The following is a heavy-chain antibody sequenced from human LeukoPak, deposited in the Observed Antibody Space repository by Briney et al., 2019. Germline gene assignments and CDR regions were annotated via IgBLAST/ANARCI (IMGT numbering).Heavy chain of an antibody. V-gene: IGHV5-10-1*01. J-gene: IGHJ4*02. Sequence: GESLKISCKGSGYSFTSYWISWVRQMPGKGLEWMGRIDPSDSYTNYSPSFQGHVTISADKSISTAYLQWSSLKASDTAMYYCARHVGLLWFGKSSGGWGQGTLVTVSS. CDR2: IDPSDSYT. CDR3: ARHVGLLWFGKSSGG. CDR1: GYSFTSYW. D-gene: IGHD3-10*01.